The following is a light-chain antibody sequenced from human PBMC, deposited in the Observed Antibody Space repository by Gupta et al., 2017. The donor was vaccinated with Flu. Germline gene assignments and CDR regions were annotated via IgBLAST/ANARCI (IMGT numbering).Light chain of an antibody. V-gene: IGKV3-11*01. CDR3: LHRADWPPYS. J-gene: IGKJ2*03. CDR2: DAS. Sequence: EVVLTQSPATLSLSPGERATLSCRASQSVRTYVAWYQKKPGQAPRLLIYDASIRATGIPARFSGSGSGADFTLTISSLESEDFAVYYCLHRADWPPYSCGQGTKLEIK. CDR1: QSVRTY.